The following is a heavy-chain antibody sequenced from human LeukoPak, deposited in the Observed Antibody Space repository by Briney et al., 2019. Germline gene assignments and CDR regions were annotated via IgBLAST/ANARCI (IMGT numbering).Heavy chain of an antibody. J-gene: IGHJ4*02. D-gene: IGHD2-2*01. CDR1: GGSISSYY. V-gene: IGHV4-59*08. Sequence: SETLSLTCTVTGGSISSYYWSWIRQPPGKGLEWIAYIYNSGSTNYNPALKSRVTISVDTSKNQFSLKLSSVTAADTAVYYCARASRGYCSSTSCYYFDYWGQGTLVTVSS. CDR3: ARASRGYCSSTSCYYFDY. CDR2: IYNSGST.